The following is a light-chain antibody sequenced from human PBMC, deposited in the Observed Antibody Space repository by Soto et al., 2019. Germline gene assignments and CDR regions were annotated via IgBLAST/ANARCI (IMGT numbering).Light chain of an antibody. CDR3: ATWDDSLDGWV. Sequence: QSVLIQPPSLSEAPRQRVTISCSGSSSNIGNNAVNWYQQFPGKAPKLLIYYDDLLPSGISDRFSGSRAGSSASLAISGLQSEDEADYYCATWDDSLDGWVFGGGTKVTVL. V-gene: IGLV1-36*01. CDR1: SSNIGNNA. J-gene: IGLJ3*02. CDR2: YDD.